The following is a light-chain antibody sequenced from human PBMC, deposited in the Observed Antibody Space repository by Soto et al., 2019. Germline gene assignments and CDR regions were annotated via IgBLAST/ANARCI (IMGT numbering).Light chain of an antibody. CDR2: LGS. CDR1: QSLLHSNGFNY. CDR3: MQPLQTPWT. V-gene: IGKV2-28*01. Sequence: DVVMTQSPLSLSVTPGEPASVSCRSSQSLLHSNGFNYLDWYLQKPGQSPQLLIYLGSNRASGVPDRFSGSGSGTDFTLKISRVEAEDVGVYYCMQPLQTPWTFGHGTKVEIK. J-gene: IGKJ1*01.